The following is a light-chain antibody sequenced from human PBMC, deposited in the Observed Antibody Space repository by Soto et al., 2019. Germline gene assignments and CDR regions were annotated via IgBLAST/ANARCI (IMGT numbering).Light chain of an antibody. CDR1: QSISSW. V-gene: IGKV1-5*03. CDR3: QQYNSYSGLT. Sequence: DIQMTQSPSTLSASVGDRVTITCRASQSISSWLAWYQQKPGKAPKLLIYTASSLERGVPSRFSGSGSGTEFTLTISSLQPDDFATYYCQQYNSYSGLTFGGGTKVEIK. CDR2: TAS. J-gene: IGKJ4*01.